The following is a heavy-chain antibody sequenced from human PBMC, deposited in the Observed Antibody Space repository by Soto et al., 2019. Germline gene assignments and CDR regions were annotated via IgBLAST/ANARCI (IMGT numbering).Heavy chain of an antibody. Sequence: QVQLEQSGSEVKKSGASVKVSCKASGYIFSTHGINWVRQAPGKGLEWMGWINPYNCKTNYAQKFQGRVTMTTETSRKTAYMELRSLRSDETPVYYCARVQSVVVVGGTPADYWGPGTLVTVS. V-gene: IGHV1-18*01. CDR1: GYIFSTHG. J-gene: IGHJ4*02. D-gene: IGHD2-15*01. CDR2: INPYNCKT. CDR3: ARVQSVVVVGGTPADY.